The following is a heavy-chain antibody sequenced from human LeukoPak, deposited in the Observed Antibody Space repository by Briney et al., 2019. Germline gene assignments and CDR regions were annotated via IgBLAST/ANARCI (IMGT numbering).Heavy chain of an antibody. V-gene: IGHV3-21*01. CDR1: GFTFSSYS. Sequence: PGGSLRLSCAASGFTFSSYSMNWVRQAPGKGLEWVSSISSSSSYIYYADSVKGRFTISRDNAKNSLYLQMNSLRAEDTAVYYCARPYSSSWYGLADYWGQGTLVTVSS. CDR3: ARPYSSSWYGLADY. CDR2: ISSSSSYI. D-gene: IGHD6-13*01. J-gene: IGHJ4*02.